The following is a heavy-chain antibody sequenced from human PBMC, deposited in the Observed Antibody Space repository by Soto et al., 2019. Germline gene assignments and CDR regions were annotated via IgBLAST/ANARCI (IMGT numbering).Heavy chain of an antibody. Sequence: EVQLLESGGGLVQPGGSLRLSCAASGFDFNSYAMNWVRQAPGKGLEWLSAITSGGSTYYAGSLRGRFTISRDNSRNTVFLQMDNLRDDDTAVYYCATELRYLDWFTRLDYWGQGTLVTVSS. CDR1: GFDFNSYA. J-gene: IGHJ4*02. V-gene: IGHV3-23*01. D-gene: IGHD3-3*01. CDR2: ITSGGST. CDR3: ATELRYLDWFTRLDY.